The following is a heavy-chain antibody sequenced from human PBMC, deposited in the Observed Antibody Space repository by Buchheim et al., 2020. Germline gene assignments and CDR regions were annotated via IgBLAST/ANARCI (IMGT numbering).Heavy chain of an antibody. CDR2: FSGRGGST. Sequence: EVQLLESGGGLVQPGGSLRLSCEASGFVFRNYGMSWVRQAPGKGLEWVSTFSGRGGSTYYADSVKGRFTISRDDSQQTLFLEMNNLRPDDTATYYCAKFGMATVEYFEYWGQGT. J-gene: IGHJ4*02. CDR3: AKFGMATVEYFEY. D-gene: IGHD5-24*01. V-gene: IGHV3-23*01. CDR1: GFVFRNYG.